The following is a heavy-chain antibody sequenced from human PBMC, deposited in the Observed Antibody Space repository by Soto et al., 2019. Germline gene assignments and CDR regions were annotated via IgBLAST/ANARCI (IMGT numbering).Heavy chain of an antibody. J-gene: IGHJ6*02. Sequence: LRLSCAASGFTFSSYGMHWVRQAPGKGLEWVAVISYDGSNKYYADSVKGRFTISRDNSKNTLYLQMNSLRAEDTAVYYCAKAVRTTMVRGVITDYYYYYGMDVWGQGTTVTVSS. CDR3: AKAVRTTMVRGVITDYYYYYGMDV. CDR1: GFTFSSYG. V-gene: IGHV3-30*18. D-gene: IGHD3-10*01. CDR2: ISYDGSNK.